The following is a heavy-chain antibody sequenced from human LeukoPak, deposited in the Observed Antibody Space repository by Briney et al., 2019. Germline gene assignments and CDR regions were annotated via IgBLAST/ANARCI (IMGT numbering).Heavy chain of an antibody. J-gene: IGHJ3*02. CDR2: IYYSGST. Sequence: SETLSLTCTVSGGSISSYYWSWIRQPPGKGLEWIGYIYYSGSTNYNPSLKSRVTISVDTSKNQFSLKLSSVTAADTAVYYCARGQCSGGSCYPGDAFDIWGQGTMVTVSS. CDR1: GGSISSYY. D-gene: IGHD2-15*01. CDR3: ARGQCSGGSCYPGDAFDI. V-gene: IGHV4-59*01.